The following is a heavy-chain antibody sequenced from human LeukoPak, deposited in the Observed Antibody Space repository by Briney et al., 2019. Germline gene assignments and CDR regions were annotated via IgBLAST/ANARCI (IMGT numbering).Heavy chain of an antibody. CDR1: GFTFSSYA. D-gene: IGHD1-26*01. CDR3: ASPMGATPWDAFDI. CDR2: ISSSSSYI. J-gene: IGHJ3*02. V-gene: IGHV3-21*01. Sequence: GGSLRLSCAASGFTFSSYAMNWVRQAPGKGLEWVSSISSSSSYIYYADSVKGRFTISRDNAKNSLYLQMNSLRAEDTAVYYCASPMGATPWDAFDIWGQGTRVTASP.